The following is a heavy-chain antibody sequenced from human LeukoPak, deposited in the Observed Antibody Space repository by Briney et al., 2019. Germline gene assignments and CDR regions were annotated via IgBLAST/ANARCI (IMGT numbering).Heavy chain of an antibody. CDR3: ASRVGALEY. CDR2: ISSSSSTI. Sequence: GGSLRLSCAASGSTFSDYSMNWVRQAPGKGLEWVSYISSSSSTIFYAASEKGRFTISRDNAKNSLYLQMDSLRAEDTAVYYCASRVGALEYWGQGTLVTVSS. J-gene: IGHJ4*02. CDR1: GSTFSDYS. V-gene: IGHV3-48*01. D-gene: IGHD1-26*01.